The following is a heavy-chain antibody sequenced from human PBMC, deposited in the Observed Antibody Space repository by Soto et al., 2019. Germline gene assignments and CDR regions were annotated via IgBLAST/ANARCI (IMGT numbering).Heavy chain of an antibody. D-gene: IGHD5-12*01. V-gene: IGHV4-59*08. CDR1: GGSITSYY. J-gene: IGHJ4*02. CDR2: TYFSGSA. CDR3: ARRYSGYGDY. Sequence: PSETLSLTCTVSGGSITSYYWSWIRQPPGKGLEWIGYTYFSGSANYNPSLKSRVTISVDTSKNQFSLKLSSVTAADTAVYYCARRYSGYGDYWGQGTLVTVSS.